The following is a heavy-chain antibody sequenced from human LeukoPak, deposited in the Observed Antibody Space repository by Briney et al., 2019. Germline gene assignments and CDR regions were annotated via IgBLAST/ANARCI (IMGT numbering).Heavy chain of an antibody. J-gene: IGHJ4*02. Sequence: ASVKVSCKASGHTFTSYYMHWVRQAPGQGLEWMGIINPSGGSTSYAQKFQGRVTMTRDASTSTVYMELSSLRSEDTAVYYCARGDSSGWYQDYFDYWGQGTLVTVSS. CDR2: INPSGGST. CDR3: ARGDSSGWYQDYFDY. D-gene: IGHD6-19*01. CDR1: GHTFTSYY. V-gene: IGHV1-46*01.